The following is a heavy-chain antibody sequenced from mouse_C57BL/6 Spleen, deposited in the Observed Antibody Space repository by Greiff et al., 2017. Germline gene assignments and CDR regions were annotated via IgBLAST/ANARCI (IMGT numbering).Heavy chain of an antibody. CDR2: IDPSDSYT. V-gene: IGHV1-69*01. D-gene: IGHD4-1*01. J-gene: IGHJ2*01. CDR1: GYTFTSYW. CDR3: ARSGTGRGNFDY. Sequence: QVQLQQSGAELVMPGASVKLSCKASGYTFTSYWMHWVKQRPGQGLEWIGKIDPSDSYTNYNQKFKGKATLTVDKSSSTAYMQLSSLTSEDSAVYYCARSGTGRGNFDYWGQGTTLTVSS.